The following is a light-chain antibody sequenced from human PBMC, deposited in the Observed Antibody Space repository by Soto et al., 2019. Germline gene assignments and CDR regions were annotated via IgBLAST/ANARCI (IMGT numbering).Light chain of an antibody. CDR3: SSYISSSTPYV. CDR1: SSDIGGYNF. Sequence: QSALTQPASVSGSPGQSITISCTGTSSDIGGYNFVPWYQHHPGKAPRLLIFDVSDRPSGVSDRFSGSKSGNTASLTISGLQAEDEADYYCSSYISSSTPYVFATGTKVTVL. J-gene: IGLJ1*01. V-gene: IGLV2-14*03. CDR2: DVS.